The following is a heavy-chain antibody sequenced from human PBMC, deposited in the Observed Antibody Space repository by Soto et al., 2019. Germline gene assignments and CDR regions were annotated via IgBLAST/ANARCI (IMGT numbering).Heavy chain of an antibody. D-gene: IGHD4-17*01. CDR1: GGSISNYY. Sequence: SETLSLTCSVSGGSISNYYWSWIRQPPGKGLEWIGYIYYSGSTNYNPSLKSRVTISVDTSKNQLSLKLSSVTAADTAVYYCARRYGYYFDYWGQGTLVTVSS. V-gene: IGHV4-59*08. CDR3: ARRYGYYFDY. CDR2: IYYSGST. J-gene: IGHJ4*02.